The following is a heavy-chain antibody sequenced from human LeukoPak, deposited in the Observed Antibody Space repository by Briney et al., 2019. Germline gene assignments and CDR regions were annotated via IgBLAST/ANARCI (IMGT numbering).Heavy chain of an antibody. D-gene: IGHD6-13*01. CDR2: IWYDGSNK. CDR1: GFTFSSYG. CDR3: ARDMGRYSSSTPPDY. J-gene: IGHJ4*02. V-gene: IGHV3-33*08. Sequence: PGRSLRLSCAASGFTFSSYGMHWVRQAPGKGLEWVAVIWYDGSNKYYADSVKGRFTISRDNSKNTLYLQMNSLRAEDTAVYYCARDMGRYSSSTPPDYWGQGTLVTVSS.